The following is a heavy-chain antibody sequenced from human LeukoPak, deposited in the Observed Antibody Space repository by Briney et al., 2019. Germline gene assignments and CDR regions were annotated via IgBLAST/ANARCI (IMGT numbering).Heavy chain of an antibody. Sequence: SETLSLTCTVSGGSISSSSYYWGWIRQPPGKGLEWIGSIYYSGSTYYNPSLKSRVTISVDTSKNQFSLKLSSVTAADTAVYYCARSKPGRGIAAADDYWGQGTLVTVSS. J-gene: IGHJ4*02. V-gene: IGHV4-39*07. CDR1: GGSISSSSYY. CDR3: ARSKPGRGIAAADDY. D-gene: IGHD6-13*01. CDR2: IYYSGST.